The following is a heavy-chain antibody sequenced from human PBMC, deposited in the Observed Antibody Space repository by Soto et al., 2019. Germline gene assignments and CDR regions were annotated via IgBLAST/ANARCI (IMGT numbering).Heavy chain of an antibody. CDR1: GGSILSYY. J-gene: IGHJ6*02. V-gene: IGHV4-4*07. CDR3: AKDPVYSSGWYGYYYGMDV. CDR2: IYSSGST. Sequence: SETLSLTCTVSGGSILSYYWSWIRHPAGQGLEWIGHIYSSGSTNYNPSLKSRVTISVDTSKNQFSLKLSSVTAADTAVYYCAKDPVYSSGWYGYYYGMDVWGQGTTVTVSS. D-gene: IGHD6-19*01.